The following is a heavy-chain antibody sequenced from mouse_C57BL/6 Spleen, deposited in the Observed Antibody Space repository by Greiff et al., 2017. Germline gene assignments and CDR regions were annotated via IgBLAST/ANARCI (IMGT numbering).Heavy chain of an antibody. D-gene: IGHD1-1*01. CDR3: ARQGSSSYAMDY. CDR2: ISNGGGST. Sequence: DVHLVESGGGLVQPGGSLKLSCAASGFTFSDYYMYWVRQTPETRLEWVAYISNGGGSTYYPDTVKGRFTISRDNAKNTLYLQMSRLKSEDTAMYYCARQGSSSYAMDYWGQGTSVTVSS. V-gene: IGHV5-12*01. CDR1: GFTFSDYY. J-gene: IGHJ4*01.